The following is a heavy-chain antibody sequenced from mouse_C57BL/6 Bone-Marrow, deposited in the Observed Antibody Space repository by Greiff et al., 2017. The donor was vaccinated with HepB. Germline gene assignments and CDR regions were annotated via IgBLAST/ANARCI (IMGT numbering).Heavy chain of an antibody. J-gene: IGHJ3*01. Sequence: EVKLVESEGGLVQPGSSMKLSCTASGSTFSDYYMAWVRQVPEKGLEWVANINYDGSSTYYLDSLKSRFIISRDNAKNILYLQMSSLKSEDTATYYCAREDDYDVGFAYWGQGTLVTVSA. CDR1: GSTFSDYY. D-gene: IGHD2-4*01. CDR3: AREDDYDVGFAY. V-gene: IGHV5-16*01. CDR2: INYDGSST.